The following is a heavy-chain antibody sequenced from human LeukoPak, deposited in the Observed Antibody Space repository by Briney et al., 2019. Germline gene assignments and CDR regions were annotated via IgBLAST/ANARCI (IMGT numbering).Heavy chain of an antibody. CDR3: ARYYGVAGWAPDY. CDR2: INHSGST. D-gene: IGHD3-3*01. V-gene: IGHV4-34*01. J-gene: IGHJ4*02. CDR1: GGSFSGYY. Sequence: SETLSLTCAVYGGSFSGYYWSWIRQPPGKGLEWIGEINHSGSTNYNPSLKSRVTISVDTSKNQFSLKLSSVTAADTAVYYCARYYGVAGWAPDYWGQGTLVTVSS.